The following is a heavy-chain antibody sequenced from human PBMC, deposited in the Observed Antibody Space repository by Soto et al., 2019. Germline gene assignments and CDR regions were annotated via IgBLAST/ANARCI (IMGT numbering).Heavy chain of an antibody. CDR3: ARRTWFDY. V-gene: IGHV3-7*01. Sequence: GSLRLSCAASGFTFSDYWMSWVRQAPGKGLEWVANIKQDGSQKFYVDAVKGRFTISRDNVKNSLYLYMDSLRAEGTAVYYCARRTWFDYWGQGTLVTVSS. D-gene: IGHD2-2*01. CDR1: GFTFSDYW. CDR2: IKQDGSQK. J-gene: IGHJ4*02.